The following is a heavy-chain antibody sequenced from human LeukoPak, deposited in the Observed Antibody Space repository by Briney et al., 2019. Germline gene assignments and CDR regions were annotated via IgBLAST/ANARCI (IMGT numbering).Heavy chain of an antibody. CDR2: INPNSGDT. J-gene: IGHJ4*02. CDR1: GYSFTGYF. CDR3: ARDRAPYSGSPFDY. V-gene: IGHV1-2*02. D-gene: IGHD1-26*01. Sequence: ASVKVSCKASGYSFTGYFMQWVRQAPGQGLEWMGWINPNSGDTNYAQKLQGRVTMTTDTSTSTAYMELRSLRSDDTAVYYCARDRAPYSGSPFDYWGQGTLVTVSS.